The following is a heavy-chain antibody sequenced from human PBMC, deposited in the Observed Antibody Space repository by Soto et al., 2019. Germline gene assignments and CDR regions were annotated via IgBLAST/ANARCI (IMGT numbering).Heavy chain of an antibody. CDR1: GGSISSYY. CDR3: ARVRAPYYYYYMDV. D-gene: IGHD1-26*01. CDR2: IYYSGST. J-gene: IGHJ6*03. V-gene: IGHV4-59*01. Sequence: SETLSLTCTVSGGSISSYYWSWIRQPPGKGLEWIGYIYYSGSTNCNPSLKSRVTISVDTSKNQFSLKLSSVTAADTAVYYCARVRAPYYYYYMDVWGKGTTVTVSS.